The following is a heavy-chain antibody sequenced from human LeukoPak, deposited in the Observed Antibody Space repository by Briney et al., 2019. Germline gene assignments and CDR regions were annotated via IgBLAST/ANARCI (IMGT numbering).Heavy chain of an antibody. D-gene: IGHD3-22*01. Sequence: HSGGSLRLSCAASGFTFSSYAMSWVRQAPGKGLEWVSAISGSGGSTYYADSVKGRFTISRDNSKNTLYLQMNSLRAEDTAVYYCAKDGAYYYDSSGYYGYWGQGTLVTVSS. CDR2: ISGSGGST. CDR3: AKDGAYYYDSSGYYGY. CDR1: GFTFSSYA. J-gene: IGHJ4*02. V-gene: IGHV3-23*01.